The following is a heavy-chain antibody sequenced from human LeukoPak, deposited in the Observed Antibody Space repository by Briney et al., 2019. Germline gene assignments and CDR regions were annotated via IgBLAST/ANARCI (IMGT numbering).Heavy chain of an antibody. D-gene: IGHD2-2*01. J-gene: IGHJ4*02. CDR1: GFTFSSYS. CDR2: ISSSSSTI. CDR3: VRAVGYCSSSICYRFDY. V-gene: IGHV3-48*01. Sequence: PGGSLRLSCAASGFTFSSYSMIWVRQAPGKGLEWVSYISSSSSTIYYADSVKGRFTISRDNAKNSLYLQMNSLRAEDTAVYYCVRAVGYCSSSICYRFDYWGQGTLVTVSS.